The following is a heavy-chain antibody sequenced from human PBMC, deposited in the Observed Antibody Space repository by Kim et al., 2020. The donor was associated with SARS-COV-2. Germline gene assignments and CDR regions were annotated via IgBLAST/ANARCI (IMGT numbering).Heavy chain of an antibody. CDR2: IWYDGSNK. D-gene: IGHD5-12*01. J-gene: IGHJ6*02. CDR3: ARPRGYSGYDPTTETAVYGMDV. CDR1: GFTFSSYG. V-gene: IGHV3-33*01. Sequence: GGSLRLSCAASGFTFSSYGMHWVRQAPGKGLEWVAVIWYDGSNKYYADSVKGRFTISRDNSKNTLYLQMNSLRAEDTAVYYCARPRGYSGYDPTTETAVYGMDVWGQGTTVTVSS.